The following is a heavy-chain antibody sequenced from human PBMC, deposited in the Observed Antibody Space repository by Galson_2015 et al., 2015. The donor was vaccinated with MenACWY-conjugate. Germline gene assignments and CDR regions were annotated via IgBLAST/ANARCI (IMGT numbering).Heavy chain of an antibody. V-gene: IGHV3-23*01. CDR2: GDGGST. D-gene: IGHD3-3*01. CDR3: AKRTDVLRFSTPFDY. J-gene: IGHJ4*02. Sequence: GDGGSTYYAASVKGRFTISRDNSKDTLYLQMNSLRVEDTAVYFCAKRTDVLRFSTPFDYWGQGTLVTVSS.